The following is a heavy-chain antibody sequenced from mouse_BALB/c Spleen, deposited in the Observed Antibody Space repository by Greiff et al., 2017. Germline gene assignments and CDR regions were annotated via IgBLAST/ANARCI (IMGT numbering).Heavy chain of an antibody. CDR2: ISYDGSN. Sequence: ESGPGLVKPSQSLSLTCSVTGYSITSGYYWNWIRQFPGNKLEWMGYISYDGSNNYNPSLKNRISITRDTSKNQFFLKLNSVTTEDTATYYCAREYGYGFDYWGQGTTLTVSS. CDR3: AREYGYGFDY. D-gene: IGHD2-2*01. CDR1: GYSITSGYY. V-gene: IGHV3-6*02. J-gene: IGHJ2*01.